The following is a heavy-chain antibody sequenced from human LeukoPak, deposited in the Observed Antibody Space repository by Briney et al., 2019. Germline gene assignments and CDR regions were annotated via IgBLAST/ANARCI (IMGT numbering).Heavy chain of an antibody. CDR3: ARYGFGNPKTRVNWFDP. Sequence: GESLKISCKGSGYSFASYWIGWVRQMPGKGLEWMGIIYPGDSDTRYSPSFQGQVTISADKSISTAYLQWSSLKASDTAMYYCARYGFGNPKTRVNWFDPWGQGTLVTVSS. J-gene: IGHJ5*02. CDR1: GYSFASYW. CDR2: IYPGDSDT. V-gene: IGHV5-51*01. D-gene: IGHD3-16*01.